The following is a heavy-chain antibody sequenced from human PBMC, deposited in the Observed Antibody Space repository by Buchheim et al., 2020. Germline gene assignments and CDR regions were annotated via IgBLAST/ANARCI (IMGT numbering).Heavy chain of an antibody. CDR1: EFTFSNYA. J-gene: IGHJ4*02. Sequence: EVQLLESGGGLVQPGGSLRLSCAASEFTFSNYAMNWVRQAPGKGLEWVSSISGSGTSTYYADSVKGRFTISRDNSKNTLYLQMNSLRAEDTAVYYCAKEMIITIFGVVIGAGNDYWGQGTL. D-gene: IGHD3-3*01. V-gene: IGHV3-23*01. CDR2: ISGSGTST. CDR3: AKEMIITIFGVVIGAGNDY.